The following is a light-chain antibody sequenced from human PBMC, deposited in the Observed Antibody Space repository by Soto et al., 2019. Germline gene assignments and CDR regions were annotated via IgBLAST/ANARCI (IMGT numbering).Light chain of an antibody. Sequence: DIQMTQSPSSLSASVGDRVTITWQASQDISNYLNWYQQKPGKAPKLLIYDASNLETGVPSRFSGSVSGTDFTFTISGLQPEDTATYYCQQYENPLLTFGGGTKVEIK. CDR1: QDISNY. CDR2: DAS. J-gene: IGKJ4*01. CDR3: QQYENPLLT. V-gene: IGKV1-33*01.